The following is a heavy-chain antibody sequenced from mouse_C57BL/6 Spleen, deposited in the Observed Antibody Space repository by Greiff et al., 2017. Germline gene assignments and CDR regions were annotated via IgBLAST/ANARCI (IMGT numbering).Heavy chain of an antibody. CDR2: IYPRDGST. CDR1: GYTFTSYD. Sequence: VQLQESGPELVKPGASVKLSCKASGYTFTSYDINWVKQRPGQGLEWIGRIYPRDGSTKYNQKFKGKATLTVDTSSSKAFMELHSLTSEDSAVYFCASYYYVYDGSYYAMDYWGQGTSVTVSA. J-gene: IGHJ4*01. D-gene: IGHD2-2*01. V-gene: IGHV1-85*01. CDR3: ASYYYVYDGSYYAMDY.